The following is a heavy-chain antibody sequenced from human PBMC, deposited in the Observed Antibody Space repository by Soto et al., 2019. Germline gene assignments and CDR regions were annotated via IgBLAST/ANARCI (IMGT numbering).Heavy chain of an antibody. CDR2: IYYSGST. D-gene: IGHD3-22*01. V-gene: IGHV4-61*01. J-gene: IGHJ3*02. Sequence: SETLSLTCTVSGGSVSSGSYYWSWIRQPPGKGLEWIGYIYYSGSTNYNPSLKSRVTISVDTSKNQFSLKLSSVTAADTAVYYCAKSSIYYYDSSGYYGLAFDIWGQGTMVTVSS. CDR3: AKSSIYYYDSSGYYGLAFDI. CDR1: GGSVSSGSYY.